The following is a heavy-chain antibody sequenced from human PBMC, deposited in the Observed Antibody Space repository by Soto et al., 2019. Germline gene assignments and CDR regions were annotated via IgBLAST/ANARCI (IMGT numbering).Heavy chain of an antibody. CDR3: AREESNGDAKEAYYYDSSGYYGVWFDH. CDR2: INPNSGGT. D-gene: IGHD3-22*01. V-gene: IGHV1-2*02. J-gene: IGHJ5*02. Sequence: AASVKVSCKASGYTFTGYYMHWVRQAPGQGLEWMGWINPNSGGTNYAQKFQGRVTMTRDTSISTAYMELSRLRSDDTAVYYCAREESNGDAKEAYYYDSSGYYGVWFDHWVHGTLVTVSS. CDR1: GYTFTGYY.